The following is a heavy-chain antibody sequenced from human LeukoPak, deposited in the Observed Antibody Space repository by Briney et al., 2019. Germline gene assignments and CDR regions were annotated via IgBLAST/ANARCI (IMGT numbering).Heavy chain of an antibody. D-gene: IGHD1-7*01. Sequence: GASVKVSCKASGYTFTGYYMHWVRQAPGQGLEWMGWINPNSGGTNYAQKFQGRVTMTRDTSISTAYMELSRLRSDDTAVYYCAGDGAGGWNYDKFHDYWGQGTLVTVSS. CDR2: INPNSGGT. V-gene: IGHV1-2*02. J-gene: IGHJ4*02. CDR1: GYTFTGYY. CDR3: AGDGAGGWNYDKFHDY.